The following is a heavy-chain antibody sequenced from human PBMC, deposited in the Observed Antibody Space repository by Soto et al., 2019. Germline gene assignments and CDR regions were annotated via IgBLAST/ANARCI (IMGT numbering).Heavy chain of an antibody. CDR2: IYYSWST. CDR1: AGSISSGDYY. Sequence: PSETLSLTCTVSAGSISSGDYYWSWFRQPAGKGLEWIGYIYYSWSTYYNPSLKSRVTISVYTSKNQLSLKLSSVTAADTAVYYCASSGSPQPTDYWGQGTLVTVSS. J-gene: IGHJ4*02. D-gene: IGHD3-22*01. V-gene: IGHV4-30-4*01. CDR3: ASSGSPQPTDY.